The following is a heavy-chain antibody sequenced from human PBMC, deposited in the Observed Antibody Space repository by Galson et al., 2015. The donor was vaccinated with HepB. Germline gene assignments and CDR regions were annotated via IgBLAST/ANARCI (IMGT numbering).Heavy chain of an antibody. D-gene: IGHD1-26*01. Sequence: SLRLSCAASGFTFSSYAMSWVRQAPGKGLEWVSAISGSGGSTYYADSVKGRFTISRDNSKNTLYLQMNSLRAEDTAVYYCANGQDGWELLYLFDYWGQGTLVTVSS. CDR1: GFTFSSYA. CDR2: ISGSGGST. J-gene: IGHJ4*02. V-gene: IGHV3-23*01. CDR3: ANGQDGWELLYLFDY.